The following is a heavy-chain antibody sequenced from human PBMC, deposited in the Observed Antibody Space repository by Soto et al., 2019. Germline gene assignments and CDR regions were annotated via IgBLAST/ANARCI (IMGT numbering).Heavy chain of an antibody. J-gene: IGHJ3*02. CDR3: VKGVSYAFDI. CDR2: IFYNANT. V-gene: IGHV4-59*01. CDR1: GTSISSYY. D-gene: IGHD3-16*01. Sequence: SETLSLTCTVSGTSISSYYWSWIRQPPGKGLEYVGYIFYNANTNYNPSLKSRVSISVDTSKNQASLKLSFVTAADTAVYYCVKGVSYAFDIWGQGTMVTVSS.